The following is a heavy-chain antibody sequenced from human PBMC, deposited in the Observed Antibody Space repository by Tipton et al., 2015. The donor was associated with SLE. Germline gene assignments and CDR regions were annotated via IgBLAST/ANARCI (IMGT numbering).Heavy chain of an antibody. D-gene: IGHD3-16*01. CDR3: ARDLRAIGDRFDP. CDR1: GGSISSGSYY. Sequence: TLSLTCTVSGGSISSGSYYWSWIRQPAGKGLEWIGRIYTSGSTNYNPSLKSRVTISVDVSKNQFSLKLSSVTAADTAVYYCARDLRAIGDRFDPWGQGALVTVSS. J-gene: IGHJ5*02. V-gene: IGHV4-61*02. CDR2: IYTSGST.